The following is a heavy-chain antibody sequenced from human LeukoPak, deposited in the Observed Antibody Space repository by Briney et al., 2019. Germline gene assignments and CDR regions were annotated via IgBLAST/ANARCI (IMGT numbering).Heavy chain of an antibody. CDR3: ARPHGSPI. J-gene: IGHJ3*02. CDR2: IYPGDSDT. D-gene: IGHD6-19*01. V-gene: IGHV5-51*01. CDR1: GYSFTSYW. Sequence: GESLKISCKGSGYSFTSYWIGWVRQMPGKVLEWVGIIYPGDSDTRYSPSFQGQVTISADKSISTAYLQWGSLKALDTAMYYCARPHGSPIWGQGTMVTVSS.